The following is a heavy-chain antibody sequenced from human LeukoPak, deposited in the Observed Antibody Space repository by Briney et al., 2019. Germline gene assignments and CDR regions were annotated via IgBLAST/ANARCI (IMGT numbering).Heavy chain of an antibody. CDR2: MNPNSGNT. V-gene: IGHV1-8*01. CDR3: ALHSHYYDSSGLELEE. CDR1: GYTFTSYD. J-gene: IGHJ4*02. D-gene: IGHD3-22*01. Sequence: ASVKVSCKASGYTFTSYDINWVRQATGQGLEWMGWMNPNSGNTGYAQKFQGRVTMTRNTSISTAYMELSSLRSEDTAVYYCALHSHYYDSSGLELEEWGQGTLVTVSS.